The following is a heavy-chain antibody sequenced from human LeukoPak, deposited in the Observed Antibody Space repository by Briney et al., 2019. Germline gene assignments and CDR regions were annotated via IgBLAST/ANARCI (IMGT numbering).Heavy chain of an antibody. D-gene: IGHD3-10*01. CDR2: IYYTGST. CDR3: AREANYYGSGSYFEGTFDY. V-gene: IGHV4-59*01. CDR1: GVSITTYY. J-gene: IGHJ4*02. Sequence: SETLSLTCTVSGVSITTYYWSWIRQPPGKGPEWIGYIYYTGSTNYDPSLKSRVTISADTSKNEFSLRLTSVTAADTAVYYCAREANYYGSGSYFEGTFDYWGQGSLVTVSS.